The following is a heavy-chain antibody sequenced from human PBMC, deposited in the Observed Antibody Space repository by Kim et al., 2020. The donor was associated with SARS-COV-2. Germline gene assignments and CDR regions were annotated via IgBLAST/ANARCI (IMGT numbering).Heavy chain of an antibody. D-gene: IGHD1-26*01. J-gene: IGHJ4*02. V-gene: IGHV3-23*01. CDR3: AKGAMPYKGLVGATTAFDY. Sequence: GRFTISRDNSKNTLYLQMNSLRAEDTAVYYCAKGAMPYKGLVGATTAFDYWGQGTLVTVSS.